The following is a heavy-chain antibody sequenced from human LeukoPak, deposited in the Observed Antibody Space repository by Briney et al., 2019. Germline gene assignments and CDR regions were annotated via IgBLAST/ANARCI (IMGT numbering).Heavy chain of an antibody. CDR2: ISAYNGNT. V-gene: IGHV1-18*01. CDR1: GYTFTSYG. Sequence: ASVKVSCKASGYTFTSYGISWVRQAPGQGLEWMGWISAYNGNTNYAQKLQGRVTMTTDTSTSTAYMELRSLRSDDTAVYYCARDLSTSCSLCHGWFDPWGQGTLVTVSS. CDR3: ARDLSTSCSLCHGWFDP. J-gene: IGHJ5*02. D-gene: IGHD2-2*01.